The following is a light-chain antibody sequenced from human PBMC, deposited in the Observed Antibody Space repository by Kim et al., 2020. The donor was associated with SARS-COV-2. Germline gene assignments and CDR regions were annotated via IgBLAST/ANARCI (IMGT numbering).Light chain of an antibody. J-gene: IGLJ2*01. Sequence: QSALTQPASVSGSPGQSITISCTGTSSDVGGYNYVFWYQQHPAKAPKLMIYDVNQRPSGVSNRFSGSKSGNTASLTISGLQPEDEAHYYCSSYSSGSTVVFGGGTQLTVL. V-gene: IGLV2-14*03. CDR2: DVN. CDR1: SSDVGGYNY. CDR3: SSYSSGSTVV.